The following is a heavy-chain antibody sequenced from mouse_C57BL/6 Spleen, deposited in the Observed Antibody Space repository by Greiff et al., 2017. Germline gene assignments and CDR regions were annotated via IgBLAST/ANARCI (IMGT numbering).Heavy chain of an antibody. D-gene: IGHD2-10*01. V-gene: IGHV14-1*01. Sequence: VQLRQSGAELVRPGASVKLSCTASGFNIKDYYMHWVKQTPEQGLEWIGRIAPEDGDNEYAPKFQGKATMTADTSSNTAYLQLSSLTSEDTAVYYCTPYYVWLAYWGQGTLVTVSA. CDR2: IAPEDGDN. J-gene: IGHJ3*01. CDR3: TPYYVWLAY. CDR1: GFNIKDYY.